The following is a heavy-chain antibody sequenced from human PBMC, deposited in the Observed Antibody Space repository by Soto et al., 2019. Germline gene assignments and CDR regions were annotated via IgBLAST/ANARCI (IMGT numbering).Heavy chain of an antibody. Sequence: PGGSLRLSCAASGFTFSSYWMHWVRQAPGKGLVWVSRINSDGSSTSYADSVKGRFTISRDNAKNTLYLQMNSLRAEDTAVYYCARDLVDGPGYYYMDVWGKGTTVTVSS. CDR2: INSDGSST. J-gene: IGHJ6*03. CDR1: GFTFSSYW. CDR3: ARDLVDGPGYYYMDV. D-gene: IGHD6-19*01. V-gene: IGHV3-74*01.